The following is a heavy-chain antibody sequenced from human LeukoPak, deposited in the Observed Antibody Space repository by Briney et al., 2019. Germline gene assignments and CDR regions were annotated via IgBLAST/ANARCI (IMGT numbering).Heavy chain of an antibody. CDR1: GGSFSGYY. CDR3: ARAVACSSTSCSNWFDP. J-gene: IGHJ5*02. CDR2: INHSGST. V-gene: IGHV4-34*01. Sequence: SETLSLTCAVYGGSFSGYYWSWIRQPPGKGLEWIGEINHSGSTNYNPSLKSRVTISVDTSKNQFSLKLSSVTAADTAVYYCARAVACSSTSCSNWFDPWGQGTLVTVSS. D-gene: IGHD2-2*01.